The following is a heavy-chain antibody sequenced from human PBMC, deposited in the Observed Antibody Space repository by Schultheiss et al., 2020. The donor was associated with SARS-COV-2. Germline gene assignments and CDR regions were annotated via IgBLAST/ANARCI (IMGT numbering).Heavy chain of an antibody. J-gene: IGHJ4*02. CDR3: ASSWYDDYFDY. D-gene: IGHD1-1*01. Sequence: SETLSLTCAVYGGSFSGYYWSWIRQPPGKGLEWIGYIYHSGSTNYNPSLKSRVTISVDTSKNQFSLKLSSVTAADTAVYYCASSWYDDYFDYWGQGTLVTVSS. CDR1: GGSFSGYY. V-gene: IGHV4-34*01. CDR2: IYHSGST.